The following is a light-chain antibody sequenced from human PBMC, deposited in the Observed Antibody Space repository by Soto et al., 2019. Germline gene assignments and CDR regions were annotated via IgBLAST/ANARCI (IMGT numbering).Light chain of an antibody. Sequence: QSVLTQPPSASGTPGQRVTISCSGSRANIGSHIVNWYQHLPGTAPKLLIYNHYQRPSGVPDRFSASKSGTSASLAISGLQSEDEADYYCATWDDSLNGYVFGSGTKLTVL. J-gene: IGLJ1*01. V-gene: IGLV1-44*01. CDR1: RANIGSHI. CDR2: NHY. CDR3: ATWDDSLNGYV.